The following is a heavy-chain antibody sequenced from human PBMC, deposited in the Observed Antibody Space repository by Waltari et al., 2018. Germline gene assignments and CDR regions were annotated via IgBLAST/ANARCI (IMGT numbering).Heavy chain of an antibody. V-gene: IGHV3-74*01. J-gene: IGHJ4*02. Sequence: EVQLVESGGGLVQPGGSLRLSCAASGFSFSAFWTHWVRQAPGKGLEWVSRINPAGSATTYADSVRGRFTISRDNAQNTLHLQMNSLRVEDTAMYYCTRDNWGTSDYWGQGTLVTVSS. D-gene: IGHD7-27*01. CDR1: GFSFSAFW. CDR2: INPAGSAT. CDR3: TRDNWGTSDY.